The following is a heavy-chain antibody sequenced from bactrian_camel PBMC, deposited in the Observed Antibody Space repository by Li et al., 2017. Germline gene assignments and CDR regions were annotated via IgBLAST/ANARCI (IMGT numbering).Heavy chain of an antibody. Sequence: HVQLVESGGGSVQPGGSLRLSCATSGYTASSGRMAWFRQAPGKEREGVALIDSDGSTNYADSVKGRFTISVDITKNKDTLYLQMNSLKPEDTAMYYCAAPGRYYCPSWRANNFQYWGQGTQVTVS. CDR2: IDSDGST. CDR1: GYTASSGR. V-gene: IGHV3S53*01. D-gene: IGHD7*01. J-gene: IGHJ4*01. CDR3: AAPGRYYCPSWRANNFQY.